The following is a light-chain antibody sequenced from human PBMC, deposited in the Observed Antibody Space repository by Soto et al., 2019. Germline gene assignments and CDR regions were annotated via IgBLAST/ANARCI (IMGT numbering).Light chain of an antibody. Sequence: DIQMTQSPSSVSASVGDRVTITCRASQGIGSWLAWYQQKPGKAPKLLIYTASSCESGVPSRFSGSGSGTDFTLPIRSLQPEDFATYYWQQANTFPWTFGQGTKVEIK. J-gene: IGKJ1*01. CDR3: QQANTFPWT. CDR2: TAS. CDR1: QGIGSW. V-gene: IGKV1-12*01.